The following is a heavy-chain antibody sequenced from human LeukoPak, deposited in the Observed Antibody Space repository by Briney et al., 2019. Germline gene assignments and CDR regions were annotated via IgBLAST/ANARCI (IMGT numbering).Heavy chain of an antibody. J-gene: IGHJ3*02. Sequence: PSETLSLTGTVSGGSISSSVWSWIRQPPGKGLKWIGYFYYSGSTNYNPSLKSRVTISVDTSKEQFSLKLSSATAADTAVYYCARVLDLSKRGLDAFDIWGQGTMVTVSS. V-gene: IGHV4-59*01. CDR2: FYYSGST. D-gene: IGHD3-16*01. CDR3: ARVLDLSKRGLDAFDI. CDR1: GGSISSSV.